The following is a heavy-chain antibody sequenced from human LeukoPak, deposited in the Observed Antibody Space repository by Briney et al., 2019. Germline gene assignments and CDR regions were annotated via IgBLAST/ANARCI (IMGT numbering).Heavy chain of an antibody. CDR2: INHSGGT. Sequence: SETLSLTCAVSAGSFCGYYWGWIRQPPGKGLEWIGEINHSGGTNYNPSLKSQVSISLDTSSNQFSLKLSSVTAADTAVYYCARGRLGYFDLWGRGSLATVSS. CDR3: ARGRLGYFDL. V-gene: IGHV4-34*01. J-gene: IGHJ2*01. D-gene: IGHD1-26*01. CDR1: AGSFCGYY.